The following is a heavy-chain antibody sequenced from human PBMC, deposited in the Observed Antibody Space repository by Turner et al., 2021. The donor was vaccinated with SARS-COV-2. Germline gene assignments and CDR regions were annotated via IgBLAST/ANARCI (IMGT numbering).Heavy chain of an antibody. Sequence: QLQLQESGPGLVKPSETLSLTCTASGDSVSSSTNYWGWIRQPPGKGLEWIATIYYSGSTYYNASLKSRVIVSLDTSKNQVSLKLTSVTAADTAVYYCARVEASWGKRGMDVWGQGTTVTVSS. V-gene: IGHV4-39*01. D-gene: IGHD3-16*01. CDR3: ARVEASWGKRGMDV. CDR2: IYYSGST. J-gene: IGHJ6*02. CDR1: GDSVSSSTNY.